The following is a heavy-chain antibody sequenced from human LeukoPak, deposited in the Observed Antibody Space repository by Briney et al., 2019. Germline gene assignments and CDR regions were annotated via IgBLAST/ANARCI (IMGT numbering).Heavy chain of an antibody. V-gene: IGHV4-34*01. D-gene: IGHD3-3*01. CDR2: INHSGST. CDR3: ARGGGSLTIFGVVNASPDYYYYMDV. J-gene: IGHJ6*03. Sequence: SETLSLTCAVYGGSFSGYYWSWIRQPPGKGLEWIGEINHSGSTNYNPSLKSRVTISVDTSKNQFSLKLSSVTAADTAVYYCARGGGSLTIFGVVNASPDYYYYMDVWGKGTTVTVSS. CDR1: GGSFSGYY.